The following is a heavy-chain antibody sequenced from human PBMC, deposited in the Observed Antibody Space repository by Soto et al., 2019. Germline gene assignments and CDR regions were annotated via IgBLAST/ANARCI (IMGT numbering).Heavy chain of an antibody. CDR1: GGTFSSYT. Sequence: QVQLVQSGAEVKKPGSSVKVSCKASGGTFSSYTISWVRQAPGQGLEWMGRIIPILGIANYAQKFQGRVTIPADKSTSTAYMELSSLRSEDTAVYYCARSKGTTFGMDVWGQGTTVTVSS. V-gene: IGHV1-69*02. CDR3: ARSKGTTFGMDV. D-gene: IGHD3-16*01. CDR2: IIPILGIA. J-gene: IGHJ6*02.